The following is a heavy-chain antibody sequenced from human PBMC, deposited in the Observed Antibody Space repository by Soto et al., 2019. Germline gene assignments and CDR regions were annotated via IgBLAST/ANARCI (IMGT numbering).Heavy chain of an antibody. V-gene: IGHV4-31*03. CDR3: ARGLSVTLFDN. Sequence: QVQLQESGPGLVKPSQTLSLTCTVSGGSISTGGYYWTWIRQHPGKCLEWIGYSYYSGSTYYNPSLKSRVTIAVDTSKNQFSLKLSSVTAADTAVYYCARGLSVTLFDNWGQGTLVTVSS. J-gene: IGHJ4*02. CDR2: SYYSGST. CDR1: GGSISTGGYY. D-gene: IGHD4-17*01.